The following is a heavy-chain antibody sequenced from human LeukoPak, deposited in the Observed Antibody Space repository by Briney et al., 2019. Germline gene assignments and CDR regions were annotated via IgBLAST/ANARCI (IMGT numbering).Heavy chain of an antibody. V-gene: IGHV1-18*01. J-gene: IGHJ4*02. CDR2: ISAYNGNT. D-gene: IGHD3-10*01. Sequence: ASVKVSCKASGYTSTSYGISWVRQAPGQGLEWMGWISAYNGNTNYAQKLQGRVTMTTDTSTSTAYMELRSLRSDDTAVYYCARESNSMVRGVIGYWGQGTLVTVSS. CDR1: GYTSTSYG. CDR3: ARESNSMVRGVIGY.